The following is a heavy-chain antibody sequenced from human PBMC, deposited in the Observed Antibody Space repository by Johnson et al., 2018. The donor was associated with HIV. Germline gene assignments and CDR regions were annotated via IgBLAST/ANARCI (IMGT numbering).Heavy chain of an antibody. CDR3: ARDYDIPRDYAFDI. Sequence: QVQLVESGGGVVQPGRSLRLSCAASGFTFSSYALHWVRQAPGQGLEWVAVISSDGSNKYYADSVKGRFTISRDNSKNTLYLQMNSLRVEDTAVYYCARDYDIPRDYAFDIWGQGTMVTVSS. CDR1: GFTFSSYA. J-gene: IGHJ3*02. D-gene: IGHD3-9*01. CDR2: ISSDGSNK. V-gene: IGHV3-30-3*01.